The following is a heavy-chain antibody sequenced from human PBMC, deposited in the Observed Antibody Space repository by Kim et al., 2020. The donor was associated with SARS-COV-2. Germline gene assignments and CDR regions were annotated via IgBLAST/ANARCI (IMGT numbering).Heavy chain of an antibody. CDR2: SGST. J-gene: IGHJ4*02. D-gene: IGHD5-12*01. V-gene: IGHV4-31*02. Sequence: SGSTYYNPSLKSRVTISVDTSKNQFSLKLSSVTAADTAVYYCARARSKWLWGQGTLVTVSS. CDR3: ARARSKWL.